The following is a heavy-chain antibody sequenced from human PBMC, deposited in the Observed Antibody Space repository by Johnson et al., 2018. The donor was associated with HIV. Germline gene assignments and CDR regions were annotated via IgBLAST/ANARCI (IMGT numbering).Heavy chain of an antibody. J-gene: IGHJ3*02. CDR3: ARIFSRERDSTSHREHDAFDI. CDR2: ISYDGSNK. D-gene: IGHD6-6*01. V-gene: IGHV3-30*04. CDR1: GFTFSSYA. Sequence: QVQLVESGGGVVQPGRSLRLSCAASGFTFSSYAMHWVRQAPGKGLEWVAVISYDGSNKYYADSVKGRFTISRDNSKNTLYLQMNSLRAEDTAVYYCARIFSRERDSTSHREHDAFDIWGQGTMVSVSS.